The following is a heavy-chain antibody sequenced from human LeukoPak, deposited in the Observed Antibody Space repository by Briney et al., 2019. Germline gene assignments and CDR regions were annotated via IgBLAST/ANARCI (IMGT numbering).Heavy chain of an antibody. Sequence: SETLSLTCTVSGGSISSYYWSWIRQPPGKGLEWIGYIYYSGSTNYNPSLKSRVTISVDTSKNQFSLKLSSVTAADTAVYFCARDDYGDYISAYWGQGTLVTVSS. J-gene: IGHJ4*02. CDR1: GGSISSYY. D-gene: IGHD4-17*01. V-gene: IGHV4-59*08. CDR3: ARDDYGDYISAY. CDR2: IYYSGST.